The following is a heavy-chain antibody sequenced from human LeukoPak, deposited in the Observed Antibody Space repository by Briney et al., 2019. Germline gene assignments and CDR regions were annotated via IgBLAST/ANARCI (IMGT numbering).Heavy chain of an antibody. CDR3: AKGYYYLDY. J-gene: IGHJ4*02. Sequence: PGGSLRLSCAASGFPFSNFAMSCVRQAPGRGREWVSPISSNAGSRYYAEAVKGRYTISRNNSKTPLYLQMNSVRAEDTAVYYCAKGYYYLDYWGQGTLVTVSS. CDR2: ISSNAGSR. CDR1: GFPFSNFA. D-gene: IGHD3-10*01. V-gene: IGHV3-23*01.